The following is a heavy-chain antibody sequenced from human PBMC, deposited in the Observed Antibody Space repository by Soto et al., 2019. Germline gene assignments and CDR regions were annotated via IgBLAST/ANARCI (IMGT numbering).Heavy chain of an antibody. CDR2: ISSSGSGI. Sequence: VGSLRLSCAASGFTFSDYYMTWIRQAPGKGLEWISYISSSGSGIYYPDSVKGRFTISRDNAKKSLYLQVNSLRAEDTAVYYCARAYSDAFDIWGQGTMVTVSS. D-gene: IGHD2-15*01. CDR3: ARAYSDAFDI. CDR1: GFTFSDYY. J-gene: IGHJ3*02. V-gene: IGHV3-11*01.